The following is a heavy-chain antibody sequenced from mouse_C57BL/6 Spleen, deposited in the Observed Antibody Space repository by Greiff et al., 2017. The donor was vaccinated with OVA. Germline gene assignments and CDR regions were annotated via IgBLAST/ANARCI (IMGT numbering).Heavy chain of an antibody. CDR3: AREELRQVYFDY. D-gene: IGHD1-2*01. CDR2: IYPGDGDT. Sequence: QVHVKQSGPELVKPGASVKISCKASGYAFSSSWMNWVKQRPGKGLEWIGRIYPGDGDTNYNGKFKGKATLTADKSSSTAYMQLSSLTSEDSAVYFCAREELRQVYFDYWGQGTTLTVSS. CDR1: GYAFSSSW. V-gene: IGHV1-82*01. J-gene: IGHJ2*01.